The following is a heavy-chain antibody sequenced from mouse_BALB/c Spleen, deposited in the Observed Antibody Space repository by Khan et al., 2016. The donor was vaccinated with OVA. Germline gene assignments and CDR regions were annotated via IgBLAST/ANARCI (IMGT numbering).Heavy chain of an antibody. D-gene: IGHD2-14*01. J-gene: IGHJ3*01. V-gene: IGHV1-4*01. Sequence: LQESGAELARPGASVKMSCKASGYPFTSYTIHWIKLRPGPGLEWIGYINPSNGYTNYNQKFKDKAPLTADKSSTPAYMHLSSLTSADSAVYNCVRDWADDRNDDWFAYGVQGTLVTVAA. CDR2: INPSNGYT. CDR1: GYPFTSYT. CDR3: VRDWADDRNDDWFAY.